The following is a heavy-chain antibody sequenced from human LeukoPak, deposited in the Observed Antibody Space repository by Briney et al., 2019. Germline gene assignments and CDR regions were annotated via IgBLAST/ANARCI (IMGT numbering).Heavy chain of an antibody. Sequence: PSETLSLTCTVSGGSISSYYWSWIRQPPGKGLEWIGYIYYRGSTNYNPSLKSRVTISVDTSKNQFSLKLSSVTAADTAVYYCARDKGVQGIDYWGQGTLVTVSS. CDR3: ARDKGVQGIDY. J-gene: IGHJ4*02. V-gene: IGHV4-59*01. CDR2: IYYRGST. CDR1: GGSISSYY.